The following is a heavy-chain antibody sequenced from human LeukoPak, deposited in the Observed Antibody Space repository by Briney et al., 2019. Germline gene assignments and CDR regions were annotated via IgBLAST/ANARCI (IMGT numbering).Heavy chain of an antibody. Sequence: SETLSLTCTVSGGSISSYYWSWIRQSAGKGLEWIGRIYTSGSTNYNPSLKSRVAMSIDTSKNQFSLKLSSVTAADTAVYYCARTQRYCSGGSCYPYYFDYWGQGTLVTVSS. CDR3: ARTQRYCSGGSCYPYYFDY. CDR1: GGSISSYY. D-gene: IGHD2-15*01. CDR2: IYTSGST. J-gene: IGHJ4*02. V-gene: IGHV4-4*07.